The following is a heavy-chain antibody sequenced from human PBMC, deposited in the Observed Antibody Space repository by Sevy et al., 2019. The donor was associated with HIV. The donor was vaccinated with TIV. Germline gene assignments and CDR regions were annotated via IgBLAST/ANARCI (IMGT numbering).Heavy chain of an antibody. CDR2: IVYDGSDK. J-gene: IGHJ3*02. V-gene: IGHV3-30*02. Sequence: GGSLRLSCAASGFAFSVYGMHWVRQAPGKGLEWVAYIVYDGSDKFYVDSVKGRFSISRDNSKKGLYLHMNSLTTEDTALYYCANGWIKTQYGFWNSYYDTFEIWGQGTMVTVSS. CDR3: ANGWIKTQYGFWNSYYDTFEI. D-gene: IGHD3-3*01. CDR1: GFAFSVYG.